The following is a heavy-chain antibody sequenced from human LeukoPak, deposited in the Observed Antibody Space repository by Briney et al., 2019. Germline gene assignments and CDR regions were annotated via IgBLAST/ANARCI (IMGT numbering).Heavy chain of an antibody. Sequence: ASVKVSCKASGYTFTSYGISWVRQAPGQGLEWMGWISAYNGNTNYAQKLQGRVTMTTDTSTSTAYMELRSLRSDDTAVYYCARVVSSGYSYGSYYYYGMDVWGQGTTVTVSS. V-gene: IGHV1-18*01. CDR1: GYTFTSYG. D-gene: IGHD5-18*01. J-gene: IGHJ6*02. CDR3: ARVVSSGYSYGSYYYYGMDV. CDR2: ISAYNGNT.